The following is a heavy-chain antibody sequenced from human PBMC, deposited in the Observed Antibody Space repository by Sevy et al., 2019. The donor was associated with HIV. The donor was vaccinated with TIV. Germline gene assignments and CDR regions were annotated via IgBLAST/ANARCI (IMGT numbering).Heavy chain of an antibody. CDR3: ARAVHYDYVWGSYRSYYYYYMDV. J-gene: IGHJ6*03. CDR1: GGSFSGYY. Sequence: SELSLTCAVYGGSFSGYYWSWIRQPPGKGLEWIGEINHSGSTNYNPSLKSRVTISVDTSKNQFSLKLSSVTAADTAVYYCARAVHYDYVWGSYRSYYYYYMDVWGKGTTVTVSS. CDR2: INHSGST. D-gene: IGHD3-16*02. V-gene: IGHV4-34*01.